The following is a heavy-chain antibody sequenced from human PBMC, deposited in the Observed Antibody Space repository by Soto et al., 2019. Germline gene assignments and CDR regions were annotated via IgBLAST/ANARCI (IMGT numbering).Heavy chain of an antibody. J-gene: IGHJ6*02. V-gene: IGHV4-59*08. CDR3: ATQGFGFLHALSDV. CDR2: ISYSGHT. Sequence: PPGKGLEWLGYISYSGHTSYNPSLKSRLFISVDTSKNQVSLNLASVTAADTAVYYCATQGFGFLHALSDVLVHGTTVT. D-gene: IGHD2-2*01.